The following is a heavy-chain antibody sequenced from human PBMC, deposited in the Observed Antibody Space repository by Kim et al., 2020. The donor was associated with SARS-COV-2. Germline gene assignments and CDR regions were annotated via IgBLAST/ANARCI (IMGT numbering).Heavy chain of an antibody. Sequence: YADSVKGRFTISRDNSTNTLYLQMNILGAEASAVYYCAGEPGRDYGYFDYWGQGTLVTVSS. V-gene: IGHV3-33*01. J-gene: IGHJ4*02. D-gene: IGHD4-17*01. CDR3: AGEPGRDYGYFDY.